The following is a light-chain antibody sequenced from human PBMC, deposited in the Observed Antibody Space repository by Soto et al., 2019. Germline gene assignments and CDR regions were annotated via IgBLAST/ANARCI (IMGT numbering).Light chain of an antibody. CDR1: QSISTW. V-gene: IGKV1-5*03. J-gene: IGKJ2*01. Sequence: DIQMTQSPSTLSASVGDRVAITCRASQSISTWLAWYQQKSGKAPKLLIYKASTLESGVPSRFSGSGSGTEFTLTISSLQPDDFATYCCQQYNSFSRTFGQGTKLEIK. CDR3: QQYNSFSRT. CDR2: KAS.